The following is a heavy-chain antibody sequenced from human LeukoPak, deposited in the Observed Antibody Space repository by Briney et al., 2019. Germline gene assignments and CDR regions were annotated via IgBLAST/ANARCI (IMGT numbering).Heavy chain of an antibody. CDR2: IYSGGST. J-gene: IGHJ4*02. CDR1: GFTVSSNY. Sequence: GGSLRLSCAASGFTVSSNYMSWVRQAPGKGLEWVSVIYSGGSTYYADSVKGRFTISRDNSKNTLYLQMNSLRAEDTAVYYCARVAPLGWGSEGFYFDYWGQGTLVTVSS. D-gene: IGHD2-21*01. CDR3: ARVAPLGWGSEGFYFDY. V-gene: IGHV3-53*01.